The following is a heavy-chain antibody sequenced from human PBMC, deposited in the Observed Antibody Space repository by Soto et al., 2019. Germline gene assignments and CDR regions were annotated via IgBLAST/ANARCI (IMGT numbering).Heavy chain of an antibody. V-gene: IGHV1-3*01. Sequence: ASVKVSCKASGYTFTSYAMHWVRQAPGQRLEWMGWINAGNGNTKYSQKFQGRVTITRDTSASTAYMELSSLRSEDTAVYYCARRLTPPTPLDSWGQGTLVTVSS. D-gene: IGHD7-27*01. CDR3: ARRLTPPTPLDS. CDR1: GYTFTSYA. CDR2: INAGNGNT. J-gene: IGHJ4*02.